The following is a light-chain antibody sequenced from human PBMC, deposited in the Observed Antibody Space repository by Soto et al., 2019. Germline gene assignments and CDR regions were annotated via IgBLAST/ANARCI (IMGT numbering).Light chain of an antibody. CDR3: EQYNTYPT. J-gene: IGKJ1*01. V-gene: IGKV1-5*03. Sequence: DIQMTQSPSTLSASVGDSVTITCRASQSISSWLAWYQQKTGNAPKRLIYKASSLESGVPSRFSGSGSGTEFTLAISSLPPDDFATYYCEQYNTYPTFGQGKKVEIK. CDR2: KAS. CDR1: QSISSW.